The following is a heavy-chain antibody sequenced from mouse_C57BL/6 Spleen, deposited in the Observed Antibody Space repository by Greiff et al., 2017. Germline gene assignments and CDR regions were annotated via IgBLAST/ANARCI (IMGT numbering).Heavy chain of an antibody. CDR1: GYSITSGYY. CDR2: ISYDGSN. V-gene: IGHV3-6*01. CDR3: ARGWGPFDY. J-gene: IGHJ2*01. D-gene: IGHD4-1*01. Sequence: EVKLMESGPGLVKPSQSLSLTCSVTGYSITSGYYWNWIRQFPGNKLEWMGYISYDGSNNYNPSLKNRISITRDTSKNQFFRKLNSVTTEDTATYYCARGWGPFDYWGQGTTLTVSS.